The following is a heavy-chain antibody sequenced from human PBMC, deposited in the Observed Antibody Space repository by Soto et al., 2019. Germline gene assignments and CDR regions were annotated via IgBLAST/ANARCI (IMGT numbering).Heavy chain of an antibody. CDR1: GGSISSYY. D-gene: IGHD3-16*01. Sequence: QVQLQESGPGLVKPSETLSLTCTVSGGSISSYYWSWIRQPPGKGLEWIGYNYYSGSTNYNPPLKSRVTISVDTSKNQFSLKLSSVTAADTAVYYCARRYGGNFDYWGQGTLVTVSS. V-gene: IGHV4-59*01. CDR3: ARRYGGNFDY. CDR2: NYYSGST. J-gene: IGHJ4*02.